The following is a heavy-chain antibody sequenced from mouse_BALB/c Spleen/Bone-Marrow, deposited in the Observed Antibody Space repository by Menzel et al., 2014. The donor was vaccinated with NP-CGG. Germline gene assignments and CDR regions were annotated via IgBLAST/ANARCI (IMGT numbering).Heavy chain of an antibody. J-gene: IGHJ4*01. CDR2: IYPGNVNA. CDR3: ARWGTTVVDAMDY. D-gene: IGHD1-1*01. V-gene: IGHV1S56*01. CDR1: GYTFTSYY. Sequence: QVTLKVSGPELVKPGASVRISCKASGYTFTSYYIHWVKQRPGQGLEWIGWIYPGNVNAKYNEKFKGKATLTADKSSSTAYMQLSSLTSEDSAVYFCARWGTTVVDAMDYWGQGTSVTVSS.